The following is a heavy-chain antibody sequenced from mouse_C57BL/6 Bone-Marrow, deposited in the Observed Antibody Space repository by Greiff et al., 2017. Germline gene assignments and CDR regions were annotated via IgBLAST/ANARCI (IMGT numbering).Heavy chain of an antibody. CDR3: ARWGYAMDY. CDR1: GYTFTGYG. Sequence: QVKLQQSGAELMKPGASVKFSCKASGYTFTGYGIEWVKQRPGPGLEWIGEILPGRGSTKYNEKFKGKATFTADTSSNTAYMQLSSLTTEDSAIYYCARWGYAMDYWCQGTSVTVSS. J-gene: IGHJ4*01. CDR2: ILPGRGST. V-gene: IGHV1-9*01.